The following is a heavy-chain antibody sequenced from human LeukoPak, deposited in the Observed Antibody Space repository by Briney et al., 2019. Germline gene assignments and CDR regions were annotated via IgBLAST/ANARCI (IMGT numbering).Heavy chain of an antibody. Sequence: SETLSLTCTVSGCSISSYYWSWIRQPAGKGLEWIGYIYYSGSTNYNPSLKSRVTISVDTSKNQFSLKLSSVTAADTAVYYCARDSVVRSQKGYYYYGMDVWGQGTTVTVSS. V-gene: IGHV4-59*01. CDR3: ARDSVVRSQKGYYYYGMDV. CDR2: IYYSGST. CDR1: GCSISSYY. D-gene: IGHD2-15*01. J-gene: IGHJ6*02.